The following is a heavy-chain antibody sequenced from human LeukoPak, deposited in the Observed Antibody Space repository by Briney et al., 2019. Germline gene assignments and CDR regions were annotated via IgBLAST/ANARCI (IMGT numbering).Heavy chain of an antibody. CDR3: ARVDYYLYYFDY. Sequence: PSETLSLTCTVSGGSISSYYWSWIRQPAGKGLEWIGRIHTSGSTNYNPSLKSRVTVSADTSKNQFSLKLNSVTAADTAVYYCARVDYYLYYFDYWGQGTLVTVSS. J-gene: IGHJ4*02. V-gene: IGHV4-4*07. D-gene: IGHD2-21*02. CDR2: IHTSGST. CDR1: GGSISSYY.